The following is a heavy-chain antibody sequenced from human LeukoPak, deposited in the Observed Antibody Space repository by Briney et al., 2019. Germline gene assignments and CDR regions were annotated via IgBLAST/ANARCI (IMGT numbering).Heavy chain of an antibody. Sequence: PPETLSLTCSVSVGSLSRYYWSWVRQPPGKGLEWVGYISYSGRTNYTPSPKRQSTISVDTTTSQFSLKLRSVTASDTAVYYCARHAYSSTRYFDYWGQGALVTVSS. CDR1: VGSLSRYY. CDR2: ISYSGRT. D-gene: IGHD6-13*01. J-gene: IGHJ4*02. CDR3: ARHAYSSTRYFDY. V-gene: IGHV4-59*08.